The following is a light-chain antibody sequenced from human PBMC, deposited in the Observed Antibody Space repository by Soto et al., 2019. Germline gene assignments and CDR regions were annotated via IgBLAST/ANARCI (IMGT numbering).Light chain of an antibody. CDR2: GAS. CDR3: QQYGSSGT. V-gene: IGKV3-20*01. Sequence: IGLSQSPCTLSLSPGERATLSCRASQSVSSSYLAWYQQKPGQAPRLLIYGASNRATGIPDRFSGSGSGTDFTLTISRLEPEDFAVYYCQQYGSSGTFGQGTKVDI. J-gene: IGKJ1*01. CDR1: QSVSSSY.